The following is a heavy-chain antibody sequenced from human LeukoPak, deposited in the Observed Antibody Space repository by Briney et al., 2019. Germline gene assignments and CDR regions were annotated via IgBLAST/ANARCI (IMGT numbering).Heavy chain of an antibody. V-gene: IGHV1-2*02. CDR3: ARSPLLSYCSSTSCPNWFDP. CDR2: INPNSGGT. D-gene: IGHD2-2*01. CDR1: GYTFTGYY. J-gene: IGHJ5*02. Sequence: ASVKVSCKASGYTFTGYYMHWVRQAPGQGLEWMGWINPNSGGTNYAQKFQGRVTMTTDTSTSTAYMELRSLRSDDTAVYYCARSPLLSYCSSTSCPNWFDPWGQGTLVTVSS.